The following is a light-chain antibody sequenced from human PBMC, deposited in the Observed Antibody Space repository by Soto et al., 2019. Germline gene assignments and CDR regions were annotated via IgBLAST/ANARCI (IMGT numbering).Light chain of an antibody. CDR3: QHRSNWPPLT. CDR1: QSVSSS. Sequence: EIVLTQSPATLSLSPGERATVSCRASQSVSSSLAWYQQKPGQAPRLLIYDASNRATGIPARFSGSGSGTDFTLTISSLEPEDFAVYYCQHRSNWPPLTFGGGTKVDIK. J-gene: IGKJ4*01. V-gene: IGKV3-11*01. CDR2: DAS.